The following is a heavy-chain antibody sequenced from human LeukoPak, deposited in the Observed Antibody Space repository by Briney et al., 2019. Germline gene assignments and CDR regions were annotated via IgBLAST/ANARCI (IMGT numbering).Heavy chain of an antibody. CDR2: IYYSGST. CDR3: ARDTGYDILTGLARFDP. D-gene: IGHD3-9*01. V-gene: IGHV4-39*07. J-gene: IGHJ5*02. CDR1: GGSISSSSYY. Sequence: SETLSLTCTVSGGSISSSSYYWGRIRQPPGKGLEWIGSIYYSGSTYYNPSLKSRVTISVDTSKNQFSLKLSSVTAADTAVYYCARDTGYDILTGLARFDPWGQGTLVTVSS.